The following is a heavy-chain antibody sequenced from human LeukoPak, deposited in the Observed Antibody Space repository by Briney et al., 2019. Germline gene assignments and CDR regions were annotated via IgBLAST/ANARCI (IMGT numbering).Heavy chain of an antibody. CDR3: ARGMYSSSWYPDY. CDR2: ISSSSSYI. CDR1: GFTFSSYS. D-gene: IGHD6-13*01. Sequence: PGGSLRLSCAASGFTFSSYSMNWVRQAPGKGLEWDSSISSSSSYIYCADSVKGRFTISRDNAKNSLYLQMNSLRAEDTAVYYCARGMYSSSWYPDYWGQGTLVTVSS. V-gene: IGHV3-21*01. J-gene: IGHJ4*02.